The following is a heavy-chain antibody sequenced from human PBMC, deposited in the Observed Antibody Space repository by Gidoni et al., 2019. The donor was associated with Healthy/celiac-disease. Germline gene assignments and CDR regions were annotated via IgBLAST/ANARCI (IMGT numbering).Heavy chain of an antibody. J-gene: IGHJ4*02. CDR1: GFTFSSYG. V-gene: IGHV3-30*18. Sequence: GVVQPGRSLRLSCAATGFTFSSYGMHWVRQAPGKGLEWVAVISYDGSNKYYADSVKGRFTISRDNSKNTLYLQMNSLRAEDTAVYYCAKVPYYDSSGSFDYWGQGTLVTVSS. CDR3: AKVPYYDSSGSFDY. CDR2: ISYDGSNK. D-gene: IGHD3-22*01.